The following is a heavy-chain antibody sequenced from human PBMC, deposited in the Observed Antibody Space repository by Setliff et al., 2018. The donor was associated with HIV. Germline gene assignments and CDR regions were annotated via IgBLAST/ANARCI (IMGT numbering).Heavy chain of an antibody. CDR3: ARHGHFYDSSGSDAFDI. CDR1: GGSISTYY. Sequence: SETLSLTCNVSGGSISTYYWSWIRQPPGKGLEWLGYVSYSGSTNFNPSLESRLAMSVDMSKNHFSLKLRSVTAADTAVYYCARHGHFYDSSGSDAFDIWGHGTMVTVSS. CDR2: VSYSGST. D-gene: IGHD3-22*01. J-gene: IGHJ3*02. V-gene: IGHV4-59*08.